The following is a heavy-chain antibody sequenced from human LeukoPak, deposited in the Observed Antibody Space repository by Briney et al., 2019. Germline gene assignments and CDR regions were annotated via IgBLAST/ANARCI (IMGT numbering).Heavy chain of an antibody. CDR1: GFSFSVYE. Sequence: PGGSLRLSCAASGFSFSVYEIHWVRQAPGKGLEWISDISSSGTTTYYADSVKGRFTISRDNAKNSLYLQVNSLRAEDTAVYCCTTLTVASNFDYWGQGTLVTVSS. CDR3: TTLTVASNFDY. J-gene: IGHJ4*02. CDR2: ISSSGTTT. V-gene: IGHV3-48*03. D-gene: IGHD6-19*01.